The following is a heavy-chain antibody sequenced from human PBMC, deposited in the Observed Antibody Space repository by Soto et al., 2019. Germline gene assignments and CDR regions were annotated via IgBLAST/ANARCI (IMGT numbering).Heavy chain of an antibody. CDR1: GGSISSSSYY. J-gene: IGHJ4*02. Sequence: SETLSLTCTVSGGSISSSSYYWGWIRQPPGKGLEWIGRIYTSGSTNYNPSLKSRVTMSVDTSKNQFSLKLSSVTAADTAVYYCAREVYYYGSGSYQYYFDYWGQGTLVTVSS. CDR3: AREVYYYGSGSYQYYFDY. V-gene: IGHV4-39*07. D-gene: IGHD3-10*01. CDR2: IYTSGST.